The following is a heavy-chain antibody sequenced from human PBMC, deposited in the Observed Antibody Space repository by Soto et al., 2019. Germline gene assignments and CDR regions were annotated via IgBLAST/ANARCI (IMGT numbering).Heavy chain of an antibody. D-gene: IGHD4-17*01. CDR1: GDSISSNNNY. CDR3: ARDYGDYSDY. CDR2: ISYSGTT. Sequence: PSETLSLTCTVSGDSISSNNNYWSWIRQPPGEGLEWIGFISYSGTTSYSPSLKSRVTISVDTSKNQFSLKLSSVTAADTAVYYCARDYGDYSDYWGQGALVTVSS. V-gene: IGHV4-30-4*02. J-gene: IGHJ4*02.